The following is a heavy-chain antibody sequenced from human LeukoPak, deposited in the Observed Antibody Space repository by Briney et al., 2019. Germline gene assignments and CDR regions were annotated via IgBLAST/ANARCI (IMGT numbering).Heavy chain of an antibody. CDR2: ITESGDGT. Sequence: GGSLRPSCAASGFTFSSSAMSWVRQAPRKGLEWVSSITESGDGTYYADSVMGRFTISRDDSKNTLYLQMNSLRAEDTAVYYCVPEGFDIWGQGKMVTVSS. CDR1: GFTFSSSA. V-gene: IGHV3-23*01. J-gene: IGHJ3*02. CDR3: VPEGFDI.